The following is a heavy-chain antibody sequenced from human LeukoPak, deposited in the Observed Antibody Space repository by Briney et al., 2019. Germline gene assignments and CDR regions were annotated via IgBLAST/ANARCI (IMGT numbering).Heavy chain of an antibody. Sequence: PGGSLRLSCAASGFTFSSYSMNWVRQAPGKGLEWIATINYSGSTYYNPPLKSRVTIFVDTSKKQFSLKLSSVTAADTAVYYCVRRITGTTSDSFDYWGQGTLVTVSS. CDR2: INYSGST. D-gene: IGHD1-20*01. V-gene: IGHV4-39*01. CDR3: VRRITGTTSDSFDY. J-gene: IGHJ4*02. CDR1: GFTFSSYSMN.